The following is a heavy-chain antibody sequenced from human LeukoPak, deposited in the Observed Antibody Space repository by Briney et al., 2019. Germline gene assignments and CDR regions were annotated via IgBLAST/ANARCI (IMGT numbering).Heavy chain of an antibody. CDR1: GFTFSSYA. J-gene: IGHJ3*02. V-gene: IGHV3-48*04. D-gene: IGHD2-15*01. CDR3: ARVVYCSGGSCQIFAFDI. CDR2: ISSTSSTI. Sequence: GGSLRLSCAASGFTFSSYAMSWVRQAPGKGLEWVSYISSTSSTIFYADSVKGRFIISRDNAKNSLYLQMNSLRAEDTAVYYCARVVYCSGGSCQIFAFDIWGQGTMVTVSS.